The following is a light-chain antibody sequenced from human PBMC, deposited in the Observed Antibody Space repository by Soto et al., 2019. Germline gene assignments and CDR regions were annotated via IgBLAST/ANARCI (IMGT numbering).Light chain of an antibody. Sequence: DFQMTQSPSSLSASVGDRVTLTCRASQGIDNYLAWFQQIPGKAPKCLIYGASNLQTGVPSRFSGSGFGTHFTLTISSLQAEDFGTYYCLQYNSYPYTFGPGTKLEIK. J-gene: IGKJ2*01. V-gene: IGKV1-16*01. CDR2: GAS. CDR3: LQYNSYPYT. CDR1: QGIDNY.